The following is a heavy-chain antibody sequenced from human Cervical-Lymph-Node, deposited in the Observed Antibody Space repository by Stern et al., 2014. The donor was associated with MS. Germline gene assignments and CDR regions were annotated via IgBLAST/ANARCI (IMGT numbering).Heavy chain of an antibody. J-gene: IGHJ4*02. CDR3: ARELHHPDY. CDR1: NYTFIAYG. Sequence: VQLVQSGAEVKQPGASVKVSCKASNYTFIAYGISLVRQAPGKGLEWMGWISANSGNTHYAPRFQGRLTMTTDTSTSTGYMELRSLTSDDSAVYYCARELHHPDYWGQGTLVTVSS. V-gene: IGHV1-18*01. D-gene: IGHD5-18*01. CDR2: ISANSGNT.